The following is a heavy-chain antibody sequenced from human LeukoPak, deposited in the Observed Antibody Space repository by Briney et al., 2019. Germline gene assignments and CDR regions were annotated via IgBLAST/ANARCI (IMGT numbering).Heavy chain of an antibody. CDR3: ARDSVHSYGFYY. CDR2: IYYSGST. Sequence: SETLSLTCTVSGGSISSYYWSWLRQPPGKGLEWIGYIYYSGSTNYNPSLKSRVTISVDTSKNQFSLKLSSVTAADTAVYYCARDSVHSYGFYYWGQGTLVTVSS. J-gene: IGHJ4*02. CDR1: GGSISSYY. D-gene: IGHD5-18*01. V-gene: IGHV4-59*01.